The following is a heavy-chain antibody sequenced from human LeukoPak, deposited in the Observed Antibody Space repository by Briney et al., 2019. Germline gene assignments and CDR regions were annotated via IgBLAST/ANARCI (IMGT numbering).Heavy chain of an antibody. CDR3: ARSSLPGRSGRTEYFQH. CDR1: GFTFSDHY. D-gene: IGHD6-19*01. V-gene: IGHV3-11*01. J-gene: IGHJ1*01. Sequence: GGSLRLSCAASGFTFSDHYMTWIRQAPGKGLQWLSFISDSSRTIYYADSVKGRFTISRDNAKNSLYLQMSSLRAEDTAIYYCARSSLPGRSGRTEYFQHWGQGALVTVSS. CDR2: ISDSSRTI.